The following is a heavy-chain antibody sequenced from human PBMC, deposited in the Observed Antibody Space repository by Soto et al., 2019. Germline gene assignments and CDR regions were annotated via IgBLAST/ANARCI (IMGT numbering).Heavy chain of an antibody. V-gene: IGHV1-69*01. CDR2: IIPIFRTP. Sequence: QVQLVQSGAEVKKPGSSVKVSCKASGGDFSTYAISWVRQAPGQGPEWVGGIIPIFRTPTYAQKFQGRVTISADDSTTTAYMELNGLRSDDTAIYYCVRDSLVPAAADFFYGMDVWGKGTTVTVSS. CDR3: VRDSLVPAAADFFYGMDV. CDR1: GGDFSTYA. D-gene: IGHD2-2*01. J-gene: IGHJ6*04.